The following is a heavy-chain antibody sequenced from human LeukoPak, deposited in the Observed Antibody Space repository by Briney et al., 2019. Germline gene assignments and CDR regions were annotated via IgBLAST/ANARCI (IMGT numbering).Heavy chain of an antibody. V-gene: IGHV1-46*01. D-gene: IGHD3-10*01. CDR3: ARAGNYYGSGSYYRGDWLDP. CDR2: INPSGSST. CDR1: GYTFTSYY. J-gene: IGHJ5*02. Sequence: ASVKVSCKASGYTFTSYYMHWVRQAPGQGREWMGIINPSGSSTSYAQKFQGRVTMTRDTSTSTVYMELSRLRSDDTAVYYCARAGNYYGSGSYYRGDWLDPWGQGTLVTVSS.